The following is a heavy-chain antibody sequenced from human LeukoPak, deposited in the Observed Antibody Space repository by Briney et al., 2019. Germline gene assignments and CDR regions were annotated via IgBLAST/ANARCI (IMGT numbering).Heavy chain of an antibody. CDR1: GFTFSNYW. J-gene: IGHJ3*02. V-gene: IGHV3-74*01. D-gene: IGHD3-22*01. Sequence: GGSLRLSCAASGFTFSNYWMHWVRQAPGKGLVWVSRINSDGSSTNYADSVKGRFTISRDNAKNTLFLQMNSLRAEDTAVYYCTRDHSDSSDYYYSGDAFDIWGQGTMVTVSS. CDR2: INSDGSST. CDR3: TRDHSDSSDYYYSGDAFDI.